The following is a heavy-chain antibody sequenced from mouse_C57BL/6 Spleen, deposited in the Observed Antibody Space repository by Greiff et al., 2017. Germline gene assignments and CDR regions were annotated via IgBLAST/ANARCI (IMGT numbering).Heavy chain of an antibody. J-gene: IGHJ4*01. CDR2: IDPSDSYT. D-gene: IGHD2-3*01. CDR1: GYTFTSYW. Sequence: QVQLQQPGAELVMPGASVKLSCKASGYTFTSYWMHWVKQRPGQGLDWIGEIDPSDSYTNYNQKFKGKSTLTVDKSSSKAYMQLSSLTSEDASVYYCARGRDGYPYAMDYWGQGTSVTVSS. V-gene: IGHV1-69*01. CDR3: ARGRDGYPYAMDY.